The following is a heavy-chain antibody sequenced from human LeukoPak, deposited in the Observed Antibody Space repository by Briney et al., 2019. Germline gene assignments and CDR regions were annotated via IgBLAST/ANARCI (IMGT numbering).Heavy chain of an antibody. CDR1: GYTFTAYY. CDR3: ERTLMQFDY. J-gene: IGHJ4*02. CDR2: INPKSGGT. Sequence: ASVKVSCKASGYTFTAYYMHWVRQAPGQGLEWMGWINPKSGGTKYAQKFQGRVTMTRDTSISTTYMELTSLRSDDTSVYYCERTLMQFDYWGQGTLVTVSS. V-gene: IGHV1-2*02.